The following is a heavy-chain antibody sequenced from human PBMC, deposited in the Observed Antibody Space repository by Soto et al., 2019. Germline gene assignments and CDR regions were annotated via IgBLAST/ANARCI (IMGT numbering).Heavy chain of an antibody. CDR1: GGSVNSDFYY. Sequence: QVQLQESGPGLVKPSETLSLTCTVSGGSVNSDFYYWSWIRQPTGKGLEWIGYIFHTGRTNYNPSLESRVTISADTSRNQFSLKLSSVTAADTAVFYCAREFSNSPEAFDYWGQGALVTVSS. CDR3: AREFSNSPEAFDY. V-gene: IGHV4-61*10. J-gene: IGHJ4*02. D-gene: IGHD1-1*01. CDR2: IFHTGRT.